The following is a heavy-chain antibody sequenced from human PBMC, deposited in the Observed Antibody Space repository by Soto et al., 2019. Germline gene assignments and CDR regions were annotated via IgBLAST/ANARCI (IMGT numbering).Heavy chain of an antibody. CDR2: IAAKRDYV. V-gene: IGHV3-30*18. CDR3: AKEGGRAISGLVYQMNFAS. J-gene: IGHJ4*01. D-gene: IGHD3-3*01. CDR1: GFPFNVYG. Sequence: GGSLRLSCVASGFPFNVYGFHWIRQAPGKGLEWVAIIAAKRDYVDYAESVKGRCIISRDNYMNTLYLQMNSLRPDDTAVYYCAKEGGRAISGLVYQMNFASWGHG.